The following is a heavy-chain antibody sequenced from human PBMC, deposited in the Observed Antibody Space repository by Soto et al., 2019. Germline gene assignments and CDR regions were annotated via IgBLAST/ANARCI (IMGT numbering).Heavy chain of an antibody. CDR2: ININGGGI. V-gene: IGHV3-23*01. CDR3: AKVSSGWYNTPPYWYFDL. Sequence: EVQLLESGGRAIQPGGSLRLSCAASGFTFSSYAMTWVRQAPGKGLEWVSSININGGGIHYADSVKGRFTISRDNSKNTLDLQMNSLRAEDTALYFCAKVSSGWYNTPPYWYFDLWGRGTLVTVSS. J-gene: IGHJ2*01. D-gene: IGHD6-19*01. CDR1: GFTFSSYA.